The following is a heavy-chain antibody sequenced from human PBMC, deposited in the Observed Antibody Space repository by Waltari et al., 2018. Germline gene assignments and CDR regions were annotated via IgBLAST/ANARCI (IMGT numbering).Heavy chain of an antibody. V-gene: IGHV3-48*04. CDR2: ISASTTI. Sequence: EVQLVESGGGLVQPGGSLRLSCDASGFTFSSYSMNWVRQAPGRGLEWVSSISASTTIYYADSVKGRFTISRDNAKNSLYLQMNSLRAEDTALYYCARGTAFRAFDIWGRGTMVTVSS. D-gene: IGHD5-18*01. CDR1: GFTFSSYS. CDR3: ARGTAFRAFDI. J-gene: IGHJ3*02.